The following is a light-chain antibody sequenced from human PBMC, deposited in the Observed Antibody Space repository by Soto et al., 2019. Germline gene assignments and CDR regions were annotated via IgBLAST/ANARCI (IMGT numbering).Light chain of an antibody. CDR1: QSVSSY. J-gene: IGKJ5*01. Sequence: IVMTQSPATLSVSPGERATLSGRASQSVSSYLAWYQQKPGQAPRLLIYDASNRATGIPARFSGSGSGTDFTLTISRLEPEDFAVYYCQQYGSSLTFGQGTRLEIK. CDR3: QQYGSSLT. CDR2: DAS. V-gene: IGKV3-20*01.